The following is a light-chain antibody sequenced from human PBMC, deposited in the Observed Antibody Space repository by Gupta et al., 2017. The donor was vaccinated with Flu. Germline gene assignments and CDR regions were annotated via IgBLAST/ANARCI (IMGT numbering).Light chain of an antibody. J-gene: IGKJ4*01. V-gene: IGKV1-39*01. CDR3: QQRDRTLLI. CDR2: AAS. Sequence: DIQMTQSPSSLSASVGDRVTMTCRASQSISTYLNWDQQKPGKAPKLLIYAASHVHGDLPTRFNGSGSGTEFTLTITERQPEDVATYYCQQRDRTLLIFGGGTTVEIE. CDR1: QSISTY.